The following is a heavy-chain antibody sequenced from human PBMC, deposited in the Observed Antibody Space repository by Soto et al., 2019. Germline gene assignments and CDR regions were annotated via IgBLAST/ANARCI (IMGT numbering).Heavy chain of an antibody. D-gene: IGHD3-10*01. J-gene: IGHJ3*02. V-gene: IGHV4-34*01. CDR1: GGSCSGYY. CDR2: INHSGST. CDR3: ARVWGGAFDI. Sequence: SETLSLTCAVYGGSCSGYYWTWIRQPPGTGLEWIGEINHSGSTNYNPSLKSRVTISVDTSKNQFSLKLSAVTDADTAVYYCARVWGGAFDIWGQGTMVTVSS.